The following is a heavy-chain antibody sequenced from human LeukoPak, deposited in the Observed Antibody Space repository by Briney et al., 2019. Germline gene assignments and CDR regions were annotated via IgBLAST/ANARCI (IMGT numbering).Heavy chain of an antibody. Sequence: SETLSLTCSVSGGSISSYYWSWIRQPPGKGLEWIGYMYYSGSTNYNPSLKSRVTMSVDTSKNQFSLKLSSVTAADTAVYYCARGFMTITIFGVVIGNWFDPWGQGTLVTVSS. CDR3: ARGFMTITIFGVVIGNWFDP. CDR1: GGSISSYY. J-gene: IGHJ5*02. D-gene: IGHD3-3*01. V-gene: IGHV4-59*12. CDR2: MYYSGST.